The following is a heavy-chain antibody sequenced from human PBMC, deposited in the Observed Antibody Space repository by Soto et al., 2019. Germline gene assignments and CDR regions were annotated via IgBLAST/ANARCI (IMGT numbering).Heavy chain of an antibody. J-gene: IGHJ6*02. CDR3: ARLYYSSGYYYYYGMDV. CDR2: IDPSDSYT. D-gene: IGHD6-19*01. CDR1: GYSFTSYW. V-gene: IGHV5-10-1*01. Sequence: GESLKISCKGSGYSFTSYWISWVRQMPGKGLEWMGRIDPSDSYTNYSPSFQGHVTLSADKSISTAYLQWSSLKASDTAMYYCARLYYSSGYYYYYGMDVWGQGTTVTVSS.